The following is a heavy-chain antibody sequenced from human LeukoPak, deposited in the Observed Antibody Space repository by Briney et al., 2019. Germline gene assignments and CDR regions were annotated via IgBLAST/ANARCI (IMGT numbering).Heavy chain of an antibody. Sequence: GGSLRLSCAASGFTFDDYAMHWVRQAPGKGLEWVSGINWNSGNIGYADSVKGRFTISRNNTANSLYLEMTNLRAGDTAVYYCVRDRSGSWDFDYWGQGTLVTVSS. CDR2: INWNSGNI. J-gene: IGHJ4*02. CDR3: VRDRSGSWDFDY. V-gene: IGHV3-9*01. D-gene: IGHD3-10*01. CDR1: GFTFDDYA.